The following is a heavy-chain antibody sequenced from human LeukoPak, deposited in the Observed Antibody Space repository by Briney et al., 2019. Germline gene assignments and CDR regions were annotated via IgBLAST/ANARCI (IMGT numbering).Heavy chain of an antibody. D-gene: IGHD3-22*01. CDR2: IRYDGSNK. V-gene: IGHV3-30*02. Sequence: GGSLRLSCAASGFTFSSYGMHWVRQAPGKGLEWVAFIRYDGSNKYYADSVKGRFTISRDNSKNTLYLQMNSLRAEDTAVYYCAKGSDYYDSSGYYYYYYYMDVWGKGTTVTISS. CDR3: AKGSDYYDSSGYYYYYYYMDV. J-gene: IGHJ6*03. CDR1: GFTFSSYG.